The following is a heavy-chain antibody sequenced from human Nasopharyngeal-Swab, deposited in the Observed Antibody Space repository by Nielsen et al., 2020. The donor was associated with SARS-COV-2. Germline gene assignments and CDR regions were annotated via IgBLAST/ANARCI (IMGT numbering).Heavy chain of an antibody. CDR3: ARLPSAWGRRDFDY. D-gene: IGHD6-19*01. CDR1: GFTFSTYS. J-gene: IGHJ4*02. Sequence: GGSLRLSCAASGFTFSTYSMIWVRQAPAKGLEWVSWISSSVSYIYYADSVKGRFTISRDNAKNALHLQMSSLRAEDTAVYYCARLPSAWGRRDFDYWGQGTLVTVSS. CDR2: ISSSVSYI. V-gene: IGHV3-21*06.